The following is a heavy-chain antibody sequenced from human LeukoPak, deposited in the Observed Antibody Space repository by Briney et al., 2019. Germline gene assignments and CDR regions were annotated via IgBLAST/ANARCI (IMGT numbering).Heavy chain of an antibody. CDR1: GYTLTELS. J-gene: IGHJ5*02. CDR2: FDPEDGET. D-gene: IGHD3-22*01. CDR3: ATSPYYDSSGYLNWFGP. V-gene: IGHV1-24*01. Sequence: ASVKVSCKVSGYTLTELSMHWVRQAPGKGLEWMGGFDPEDGETIYAQKFQGRVTMTEDTSTDTAYMELSSLRSEDTAVYYCATSPYYDSSGYLNWFGPWGQGTLVTVSS.